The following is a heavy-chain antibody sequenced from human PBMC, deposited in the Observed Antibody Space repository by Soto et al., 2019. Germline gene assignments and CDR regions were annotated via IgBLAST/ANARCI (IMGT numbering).Heavy chain of an antibody. D-gene: IGHD2-8*01. Sequence: QVQLVQSGAEVKKPGASVKVSCKPSGYTFTSYGISWVRQAPGQGLEWMGWISAYNGNTNHAQKLQGRDTMTTDTYKSTAYMELRSLRSDDTAVYYCARDGRNGGYFDYWGQGTLVTVSS. CDR1: GYTFTSYG. J-gene: IGHJ4*02. CDR3: ARDGRNGGYFDY. CDR2: ISAYNGNT. V-gene: IGHV1-18*01.